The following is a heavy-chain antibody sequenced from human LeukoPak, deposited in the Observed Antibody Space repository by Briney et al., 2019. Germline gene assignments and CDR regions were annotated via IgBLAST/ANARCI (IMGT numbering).Heavy chain of an antibody. V-gene: IGHV1-69*05. CDR3: ARSIAVAGTGGYYFDY. CDR1: GGTFSSYV. Sequence: SVKVSCKASGGTFSSYVINWVRQAPGQGLEWMGGIIPIFGTANYAQKFQGRVTITTDESASAAYLELRSLRSDDTAVYYCARSIAVAGTGGYYFDYWGQGTLVTVSS. J-gene: IGHJ4*02. D-gene: IGHD6-19*01. CDR2: IIPIFGTA.